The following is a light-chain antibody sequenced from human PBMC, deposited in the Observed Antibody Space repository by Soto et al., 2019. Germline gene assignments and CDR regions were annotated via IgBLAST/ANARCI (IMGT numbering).Light chain of an antibody. V-gene: IGLV2-8*01. CDR1: GGDLRDSNY. CDR2: DVT. J-gene: IGLJ1*01. CDR3: LTGNNYLV. Sequence: QSALTQPPSASGSPGQSVTVSCTGIGGDLRDSNYVSWYHQHPGKAPKLSIYDVTKRPSGVPDRFSGSKSGNTASLTVSGRHAEDEADYFCLTGNNYLVLGTGTKRTVL.